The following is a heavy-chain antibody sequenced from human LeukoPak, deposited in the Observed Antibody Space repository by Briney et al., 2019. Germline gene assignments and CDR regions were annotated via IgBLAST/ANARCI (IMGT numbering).Heavy chain of an antibody. CDR2: ISAYNGNT. Sequence: ASVKVSCKASGYTFTSYGISWVRQAPGQGLEWMGWISAYNGNTNYAQKLQGRVTMTTDTSTSTAYMELRSLRSDDTAVYYCARSDAVGDYYYYYMAVWGKGTTVTVSS. V-gene: IGHV1-18*01. CDR1: GYTFTSYG. D-gene: IGHD3-16*01. CDR3: ARSDAVGDYYYYYMAV. J-gene: IGHJ6*03.